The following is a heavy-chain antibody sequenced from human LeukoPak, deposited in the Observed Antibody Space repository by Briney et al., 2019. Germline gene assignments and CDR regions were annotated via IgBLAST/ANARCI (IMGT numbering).Heavy chain of an antibody. Sequence: GGSLRLSCAASGFTFSSYGMHWVRQAPGKGLEWVAVIWYDGSNKYYADSVKGRFTISRDNAKNSLYLQMNSLRAEDTAVYYCARDMTYYYDSSGYYSGGYYFDYWGQGTLVTVSS. CDR3: ARDMTYYYDSSGYYSGGYYFDY. J-gene: IGHJ4*02. V-gene: IGHV3-33*01. CDR1: GFTFSSYG. CDR2: IWYDGSNK. D-gene: IGHD3-22*01.